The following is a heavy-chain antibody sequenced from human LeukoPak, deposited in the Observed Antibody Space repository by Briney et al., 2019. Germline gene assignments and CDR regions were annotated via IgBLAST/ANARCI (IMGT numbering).Heavy chain of an antibody. CDR3: ASGYRSSYYYYGMDV. CDR1: GGSISSYY. V-gene: IGHV4-59*01. J-gene: IGHJ6*02. Sequence: SETLSLTCTVSGGSISSYYWSWIRQPPGKGLEWIGYIYYSGSTNYIPSLKSRVTISVDTSKNQFSLKLSSVTAADTAVYYCASGYRSSYYYYGMDVWGQGTTVTVSS. D-gene: IGHD5-24*01. CDR2: IYYSGST.